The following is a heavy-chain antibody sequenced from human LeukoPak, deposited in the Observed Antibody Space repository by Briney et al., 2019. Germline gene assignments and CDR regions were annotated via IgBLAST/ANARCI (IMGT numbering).Heavy chain of an antibody. CDR1: GFTFSSYG. CDR2: IWYDGSNK. V-gene: IGHV3-33*01. J-gene: IGHJ4*02. D-gene: IGHD2-15*01. Sequence: GRSLRLSCAASGFTFSSYGMHWVRQAPGKGLEWVAVIWYDGSNKYYADSVKDRFTISRDNSKNTLYLQMNSLRAEDTAVYYCARDGGLLLALYYFDYWGQGTLVTVSS. CDR3: ARDGGLLLALYYFDY.